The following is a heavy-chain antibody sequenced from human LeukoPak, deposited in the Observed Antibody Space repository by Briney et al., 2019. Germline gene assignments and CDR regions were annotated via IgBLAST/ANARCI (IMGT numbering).Heavy chain of an antibody. V-gene: IGHV1-18*01. D-gene: IGHD5-18*01. J-gene: IGHJ4*02. Sequence: ASVKVSCKASGYTFTSYDISWVRQAPGQGLEWMGWISAYNGNTNYAQKLQGRVTMTTDTSTSTAYMELRSLRSDDTAVYYCARDGDVDTAMVDFDYWGQGTLVTVSS. CDR3: ARDGDVDTAMVDFDY. CDR2: ISAYNGNT. CDR1: GYTFTSYD.